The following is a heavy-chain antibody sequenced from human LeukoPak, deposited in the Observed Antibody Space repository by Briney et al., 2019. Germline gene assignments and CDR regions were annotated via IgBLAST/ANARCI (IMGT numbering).Heavy chain of an antibody. D-gene: IGHD1-26*01. CDR2: IYPGDSDT. CDR3: ARTRYPHRYSGSPLPGDY. CDR1: GYSFTSYW. V-gene: IGHV5-51*01. J-gene: IGHJ4*02. Sequence: GESLKISCKGSGYSFTSYWIGWVRQMPGKGLEWMGIIYPGDSDTRYSPSFQGRVTISADKSISTAYLQWSSLKASDTAMYYCARTRYPHRYSGSPLPGDYWGQGTLVTVSS.